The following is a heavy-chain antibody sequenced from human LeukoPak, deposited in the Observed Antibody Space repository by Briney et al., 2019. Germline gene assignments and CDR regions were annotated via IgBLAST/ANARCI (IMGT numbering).Heavy chain of an antibody. CDR2: IYYSGST. Sequence: SETLSLTCTVSGGSISSYYWSWIRQPPGKGLEWIGYIYYSGSTKYNPSLKSRVTISVDTSKNQSSLKLSSVTAADTAVYYCARGRIYYDSTGYGYWGQGTLVAVSS. CDR1: GGSISSYY. V-gene: IGHV4-59*01. J-gene: IGHJ4*02. CDR3: ARGRIYYDSTGYGY. D-gene: IGHD3-22*01.